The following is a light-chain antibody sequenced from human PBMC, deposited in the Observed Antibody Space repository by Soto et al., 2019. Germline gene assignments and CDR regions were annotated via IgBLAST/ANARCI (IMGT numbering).Light chain of an antibody. V-gene: IGKV3-15*01. CDR1: QSLSSS. CDR2: GAS. Sequence: EIVLTPSPATLSLSPGEGATLSCRASQSLSSSLAWYQQKPGQAPRLLIYGASTRATGIPARFSGSGSGTEFTLTISSLQSEDFAVYYCQQYKNWPPITFGQGTRLEI. CDR3: QQYKNWPPIT. J-gene: IGKJ5*01.